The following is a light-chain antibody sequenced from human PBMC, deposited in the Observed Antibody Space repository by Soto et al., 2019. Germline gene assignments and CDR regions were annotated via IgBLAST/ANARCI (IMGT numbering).Light chain of an antibody. Sequence: EIVLTQSPGTLSLSPGERVSLSCMASQSVTSMNLAWYQQKPGQAPRLLIYAASSRATGIPDRFSGSGSGTDFTLTISRLEPEDFAVYYCQQYNTSPPTFGQGTKVDIK. CDR3: QQYNTSPPT. CDR1: QSVTSMN. V-gene: IGKV3-20*01. CDR2: AAS. J-gene: IGKJ1*01.